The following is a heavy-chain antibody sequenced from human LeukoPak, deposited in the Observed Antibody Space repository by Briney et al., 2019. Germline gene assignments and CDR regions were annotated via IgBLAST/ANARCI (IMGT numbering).Heavy chain of an antibody. CDR3: ASKGAVSRRMTMVRGVTRAFDY. Sequence: SGTLSLTCAVSGGSISSSNWWSWVRQPPGKGLEWIGEIYHSGSTNYNPSLKSRVTISVDKSKNQFSLKLSSVTAADTAVYYCASKGAVSRRMTMVRGVTRAFDYWGQGTLVTVSS. V-gene: IGHV4-4*02. D-gene: IGHD3-10*01. CDR1: GGSISSSNW. J-gene: IGHJ4*02. CDR2: IYHSGST.